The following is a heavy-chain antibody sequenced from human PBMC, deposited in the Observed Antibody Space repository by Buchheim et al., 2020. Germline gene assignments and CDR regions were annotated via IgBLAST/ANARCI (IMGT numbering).Heavy chain of an antibody. CDR1: GFTFSSYG. Sequence: QVQLVESGGGVVQPGRSLRLSCAASGFTFSSYGMHWVRQAPGKGLEWVAVISYDGSNKYYADSVKGRFTISRDNSKNTLYLQMNSLRAEDTAVYYCAKLVGDYRDYWGQGTL. CDR3: AKLVGDYRDY. J-gene: IGHJ4*02. D-gene: IGHD4-17*01. CDR2: ISYDGSNK. V-gene: IGHV3-30*18.